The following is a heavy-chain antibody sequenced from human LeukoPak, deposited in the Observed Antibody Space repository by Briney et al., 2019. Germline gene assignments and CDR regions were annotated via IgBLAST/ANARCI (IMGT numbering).Heavy chain of an antibody. V-gene: IGHV3-64D*06. CDR3: VGDQVDNVGWLT. CDR2: INGDGRTT. Sequence: GGSLSLSGPAFEFFFITYTLYWVGQAPGKGLEFCFIINGDGRTTYYADSVKGRFTISRDNSKNTLYLQMNSLRAEDTAVYYCVGDQVDNVGWLTWGQGTRVTVSS. D-gene: IGHD5-12*01. J-gene: IGHJ5*02. CDR1: EFFFITYT.